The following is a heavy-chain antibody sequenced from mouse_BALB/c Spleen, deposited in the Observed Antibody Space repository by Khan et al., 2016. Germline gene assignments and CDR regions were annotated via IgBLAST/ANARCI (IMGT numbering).Heavy chain of an antibody. J-gene: IGHJ3*01. CDR2: IDPAHFNT. D-gene: IGHD3-1*01. CDR1: DLNFEITF. CDR3: ARGSSGFAY. V-gene: IGHV14-3*02. Sequence: EVELQQSGAELVKPGASVKLSCTVSDLNFEITFMHWVKQRPEQGLEWIGRIDPAHFNTKYDPKFQAKATITADTSSNTVYLQLSNLTSEDTAVYYCARGSSGFAYWGQGTLVTVSA.